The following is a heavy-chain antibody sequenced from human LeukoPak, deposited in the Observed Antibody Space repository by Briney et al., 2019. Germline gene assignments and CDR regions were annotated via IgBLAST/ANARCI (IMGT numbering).Heavy chain of an antibody. Sequence: PGGSLRLSCAASGFTFSSYSMNWVRQAPGKGLEWVSSSSRSSNYIYYADSVKGRFTISRDNAKNSLYLQMNSLRAEDTAVYYCASAYYDILTGPFQHWGQGTLVTVSS. CDR1: GFTFSSYS. D-gene: IGHD3-9*01. CDR3: ASAYYDILTGPFQH. V-gene: IGHV3-21*04. J-gene: IGHJ1*01. CDR2: SSRSSNYI.